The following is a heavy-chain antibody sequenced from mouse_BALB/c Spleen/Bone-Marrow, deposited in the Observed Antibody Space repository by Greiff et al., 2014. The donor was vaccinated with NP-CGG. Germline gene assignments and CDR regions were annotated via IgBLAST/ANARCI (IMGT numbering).Heavy chain of an antibody. Sequence: QVQLQQSGAELVRPGSSVKISCKASGYAFSSYWMNWVKQRPGQGLERIGQIYPGDGDTYYNGKFKGKATLTADNSSSTAYIQLSSLTSEDSAVYFCAGETYGNAWFAYWGQGTLVTVSA. CDR3: AGETYGNAWFAY. D-gene: IGHD2-1*01. CDR2: IYPGDGDT. J-gene: IGHJ3*01. V-gene: IGHV1-80*01. CDR1: GYAFSSYW.